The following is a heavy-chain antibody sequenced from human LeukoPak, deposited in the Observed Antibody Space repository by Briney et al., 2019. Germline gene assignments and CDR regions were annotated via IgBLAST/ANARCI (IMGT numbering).Heavy chain of an antibody. D-gene: IGHD2-15*01. J-gene: IGHJ4*02. CDR1: GFTFGSYA. V-gene: IGHV3-23*01. CDR3: AKTTTGYSSGRYPAWPIDY. CDR2: IFGSGGSA. Sequence: GGSLRLSCAASGFTFGSYAMYWVRQAPGKGLEWVSGIFGSGGSAHYADSVKGRFTISRDNSKDTVYLQMDSLRVEDTAIYYCAKTTTGYSSGRYPAWPIDYWGQGTLVTVSS.